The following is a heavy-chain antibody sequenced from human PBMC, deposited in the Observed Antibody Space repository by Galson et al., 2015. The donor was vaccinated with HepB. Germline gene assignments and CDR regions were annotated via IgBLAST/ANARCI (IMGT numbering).Heavy chain of an antibody. Sequence: SLRLSCAASGFTFSSYAMSWVRQAPGKGLEWVSGINWNGGSTGYADSVKGRFIISRDNAKKSLYPQMNSLRDEDMALYYCVRDSGTGWYYEYYFDYWGQGTLVTVSS. D-gene: IGHD6-19*01. CDR3: VRDSGTGWYYEYYFDY. CDR1: GFTFSSYA. J-gene: IGHJ4*02. CDR2: INWNGGST. V-gene: IGHV3-20*04.